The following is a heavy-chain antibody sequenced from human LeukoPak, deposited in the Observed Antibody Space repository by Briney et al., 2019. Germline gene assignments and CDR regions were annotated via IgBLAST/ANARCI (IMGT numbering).Heavy chain of an antibody. CDR2: IKSKTDGGTT. Sequence: SGGSLRLSCAASGFTFSSYSMDWVRQAPGKGLEWVGRIKSKTDGGTTDYAAPVKGRFTISRDDSKNTLYLQMNSLKTEDTAVYYCTTERHTMGAPGGFDYWGQGTLVTVSS. D-gene: IGHD1-26*01. J-gene: IGHJ4*02. V-gene: IGHV3-15*01. CDR1: GFTFSSYS. CDR3: TTERHTMGAPGGFDY.